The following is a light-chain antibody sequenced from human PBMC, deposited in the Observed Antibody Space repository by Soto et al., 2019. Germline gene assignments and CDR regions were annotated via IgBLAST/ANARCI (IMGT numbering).Light chain of an antibody. CDR2: DVN. V-gene: IGLV2-14*01. CDR1: STDIGGYSY. J-gene: IGLJ3*02. CDR3: SSFTSTSTLDWV. Sequence: QSALTQPASVSGSPGQSITISCTGSSTDIGGYSYVSWYQHHPGKAPKLIIYDVNNRPSGVSSRFSGSKSGNTASLTISGLQAEDDADYYCSSFTSTSTLDWVFGGGTQLTVL.